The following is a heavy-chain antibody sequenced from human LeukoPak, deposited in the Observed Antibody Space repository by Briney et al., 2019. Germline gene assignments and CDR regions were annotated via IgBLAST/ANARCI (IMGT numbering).Heavy chain of an antibody. CDR1: GFTFSSYG. V-gene: IGHV3-30*03. J-gene: IGHJ6*02. Sequence: GRSLRLSCAASGFTFSSYGMHWVRQAPGKGLEWVAVISYDGSNKYYADSVKGRFTISRDNSKNTLYLQMNSLRAEDTAVYYCARDRYSSSWYRYYYYYYGMDVWGQGTTVTVSS. D-gene: IGHD6-13*01. CDR2: ISYDGSNK. CDR3: ARDRYSSSWYRYYYYYYGMDV.